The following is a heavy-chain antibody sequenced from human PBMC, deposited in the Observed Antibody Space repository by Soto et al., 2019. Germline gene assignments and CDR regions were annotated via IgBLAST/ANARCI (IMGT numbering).Heavy chain of an antibody. Sequence: SETLSLTCTLSGGSVRAPDWWDWVRQSPDKGLEWIAEVHISGHSNYNPSLRSRVSVSIDSSKNQFYLNLNSVTAADTAIYYCARVLQVCSAHNCYFDPSGQGIQVTLSS. CDR2: VHISGHS. CDR1: GGSVRAPDW. J-gene: IGHJ5*01. V-gene: IGHV4-4*02. D-gene: IGHD1-1*01. CDR3: ARVLQVCSAHNCYFDP.